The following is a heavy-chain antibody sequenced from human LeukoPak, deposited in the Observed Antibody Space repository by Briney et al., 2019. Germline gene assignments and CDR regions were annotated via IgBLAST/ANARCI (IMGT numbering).Heavy chain of an antibody. CDR3: ARGITSIAARTLDY. CDR1: GGSISSYY. D-gene: IGHD6-6*01. Sequence: SETLSLTCTVSGGSISSYYWSWIRQPPGKGLEWIGYIYYSGSTNYNPSLKSRVTISVDTSKNQFSLKLSSVTAADTAVYYCARGITSIAARTLDYWGQGTLVTVSS. J-gene: IGHJ4*02. V-gene: IGHV4-59*01. CDR2: IYYSGST.